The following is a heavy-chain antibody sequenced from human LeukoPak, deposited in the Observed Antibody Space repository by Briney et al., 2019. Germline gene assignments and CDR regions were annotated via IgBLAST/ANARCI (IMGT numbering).Heavy chain of an antibody. CDR3: ARDAGAYGDYYFDY. V-gene: IGHV4-30-2*01. D-gene: IGHD4-17*01. J-gene: IGHJ4*02. CDR2: IYHSGST. CDR1: GGSISSGGYY. Sequence: SETLSLTCTVSGGSISSGGYYWSWIRQPPGKGLEWIGYIYHSGSTYYNPSLKSRVTISVDTSKNQFSLKLSSVTAADTAVYYCARDAGAYGDYYFDYWGQGTLVTVSS.